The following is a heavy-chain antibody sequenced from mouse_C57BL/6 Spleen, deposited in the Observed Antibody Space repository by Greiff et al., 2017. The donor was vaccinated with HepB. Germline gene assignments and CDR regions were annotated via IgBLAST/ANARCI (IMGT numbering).Heavy chain of an antibody. CDR1: GYAFSSSW. CDR2: IYPGDGDT. Sequence: QVQLKESGPELVKPGASVKISCKASGYAFSSSWMNWVKQRPGKGLEWIGRIYPGDGDTNYNGKFKGKATLTADKSSSTAYMQLSSLTSEDSAVYICARRNSNYDYAMDYWGQGTSVTVSS. CDR3: ARRNSNYDYAMDY. V-gene: IGHV1-82*01. D-gene: IGHD2-5*01. J-gene: IGHJ4*01.